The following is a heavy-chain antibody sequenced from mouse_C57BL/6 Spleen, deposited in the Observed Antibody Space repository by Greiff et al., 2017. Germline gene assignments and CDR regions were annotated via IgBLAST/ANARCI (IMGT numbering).Heavy chain of an antibody. Sequence: VKLQQPGAELVMPGASVKLSCKASGYTFTSYWMHWVKQRPGQGLEWIGEIDPSDSYTDYNQKFKGKSTLTVDKSSSTAYMQLSSLTSEDSAVYYCATTVVATRAMDYWGQGTSVTVSS. CDR1: GYTFTSYW. D-gene: IGHD1-1*01. CDR2: IDPSDSYT. V-gene: IGHV1-69*01. J-gene: IGHJ4*01. CDR3: ATTVVATRAMDY.